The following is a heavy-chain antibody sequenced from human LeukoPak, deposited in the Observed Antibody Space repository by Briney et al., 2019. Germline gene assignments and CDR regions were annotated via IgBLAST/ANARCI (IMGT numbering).Heavy chain of an antibody. Sequence: PSETLSLTCTVSGGSISSYYWSWIRQPAGKGLEWIGRIYTSGSTNYNPSLKSRVTMSVDTSKNQFSLKLSSVTAADTAVYYCARESDSSGYWPIDYWGQGTLVTVSS. D-gene: IGHD3-22*01. CDR1: GGSISSYY. V-gene: IGHV4-4*07. CDR2: IYTSGST. J-gene: IGHJ4*02. CDR3: ARESDSSGYWPIDY.